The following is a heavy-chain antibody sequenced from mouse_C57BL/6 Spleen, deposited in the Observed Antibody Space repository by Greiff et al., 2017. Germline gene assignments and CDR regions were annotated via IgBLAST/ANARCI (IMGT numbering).Heavy chain of an antibody. CDR2: SYPRDGST. CDR1: GYTFTSYA. D-gene: IGHD2-1*01. V-gene: IGHV1-85*01. Sequence: QVQLQQSGPELVKPGASVKLSCKASGYTFTSYAINWVKQRPGQGLEWSGWSYPRDGSTKYNEKFKGKATLTVDTSSSTAYMELHSLTSEDSAVYFCAYGNYGGFAYWGQGTLVTVSA. CDR3: AYGNYGGFAY. J-gene: IGHJ3*01.